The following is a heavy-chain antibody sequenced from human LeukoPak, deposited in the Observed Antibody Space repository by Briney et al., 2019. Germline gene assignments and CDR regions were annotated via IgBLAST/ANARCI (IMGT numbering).Heavy chain of an antibody. V-gene: IGHV3-30*18. J-gene: IGHJ5*02. Sequence: GGSLTLSCAACGLTLGKLRKLCLPHTPGKAGEGVTFSSYDRSDEYNRDSVKGRFTISMDNTKQMVYLEMGSLRPDDTSVYYGAKGYGSWSYVTPSWGQGTLVTVSS. CDR3: AKGYGSWSYVTPS. CDR2: SSYDRSDE. CDR1: GLTLGKLR. D-gene: IGHD3-10*01.